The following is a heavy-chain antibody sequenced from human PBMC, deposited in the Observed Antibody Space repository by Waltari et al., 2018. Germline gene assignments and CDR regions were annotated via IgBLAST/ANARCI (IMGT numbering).Heavy chain of an antibody. CDR3: TREGSSSWDSYGMDV. V-gene: IGHV3-49*03. Sequence: EVQLVESGGGLVQQGRSLRLSCTASGFILGDYVMSCFRQAPGKGLEWVGFIRSKAYGGTTEYAASVKGRFTISRDDSKSIAYLQMSSLKTEDTAEYYCTREGSSSWDSYGMDVWGQGTTVTVSS. CDR1: GFILGDYV. J-gene: IGHJ6*02. D-gene: IGHD6-13*01. CDR2: IRSKAYGGTT.